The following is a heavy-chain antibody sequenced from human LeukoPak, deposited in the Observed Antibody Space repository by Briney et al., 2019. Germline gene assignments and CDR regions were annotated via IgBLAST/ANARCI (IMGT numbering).Heavy chain of an antibody. CDR2: ISSTSSYI. CDR1: GFTFSNYN. D-gene: IGHD3-10*01. V-gene: IGHV3-21*01. J-gene: IGHJ6*02. Sequence: PGGSLRLSCAASGFTFSNYNFYWVRQAPGKGLEWVSSISSTSSYIYYADSMKGRFTISRDNAKDSLYLQMDSLRAEDTAVYYCARALWSGPVYYGMDVWGQGTTVTVSS. CDR3: ARALWSGPVYYGMDV.